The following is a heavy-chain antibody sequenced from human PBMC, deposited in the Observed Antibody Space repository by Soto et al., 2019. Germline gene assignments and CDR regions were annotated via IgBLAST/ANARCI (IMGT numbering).Heavy chain of an antibody. Sequence: EAQLLESGGGLVQPGGSLRLSCAASGFTFSTYVMNWVRQAPGKGLEWVSGISGSGDSTYYADSVKGRFTVSRDNSKNTLYLQMNSLRAEDTAVFYCAKERSSGWSFDYWGQGTLVTVSS. CDR2: ISGSGDST. V-gene: IGHV3-23*01. J-gene: IGHJ4*02. CDR1: GFTFSTYV. D-gene: IGHD6-19*01. CDR3: AKERSSGWSFDY.